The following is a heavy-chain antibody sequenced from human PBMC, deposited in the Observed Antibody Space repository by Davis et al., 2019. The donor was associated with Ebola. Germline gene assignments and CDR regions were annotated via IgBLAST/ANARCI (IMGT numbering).Heavy chain of an antibody. J-gene: IGHJ4*02. D-gene: IGHD5/OR15-5a*01. CDR1: GFTFSSYW. V-gene: IGHV3-74*01. Sequence: GESLKISCAASGFTFSSYWMHWVRQAPGKGLVWVSRIKTDGSYTNYADSVKGRFAIFRDNAKNTPYLQMNSLRAEDTAVYYCARQHDPSTPAPGFWGQGTLVTVSS. CDR3: ARQHDPSTPAPGF. CDR2: IKTDGSYT.